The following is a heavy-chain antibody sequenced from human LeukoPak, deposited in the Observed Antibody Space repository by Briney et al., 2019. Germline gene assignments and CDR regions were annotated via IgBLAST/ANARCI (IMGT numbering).Heavy chain of an antibody. D-gene: IGHD2-15*01. CDR3: ARDSFEDISYYYYMDV. Sequence: SETLSLTCTVSGGSISSSSYYWGWIRQPPGKGLEWIGGIYYSGSTYYNPSLKSRVTISVDTSKNQFSLKLSSVTAADTAVYYCARDSFEDISYYYYMDVWGKGTTVTVSS. CDR1: GGSISSSSYY. V-gene: IGHV4-39*07. J-gene: IGHJ6*03. CDR2: IYYSGST.